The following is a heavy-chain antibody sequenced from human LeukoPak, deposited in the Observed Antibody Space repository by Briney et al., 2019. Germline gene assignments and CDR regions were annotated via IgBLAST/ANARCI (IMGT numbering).Heavy chain of an antibody. V-gene: IGHV3-48*03. J-gene: IGHJ6*02. Sequence: GGSLRLSCAASGFTFNRYEMNWVRQAPGKGLEWVSYISGSGSTIYYADSVKGRFTISRDNAKNSLYLQTNSLRAEDTAVYYCARGDGGYYYAMDAWGRGTTVTVSS. CDR1: GFTFNRYE. CDR2: ISGSGSTI. D-gene: IGHD5-24*01. CDR3: ARGDGGYYYAMDA.